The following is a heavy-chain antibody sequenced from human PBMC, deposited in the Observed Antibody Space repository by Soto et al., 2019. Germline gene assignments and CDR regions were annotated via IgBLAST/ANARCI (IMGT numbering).Heavy chain of an antibody. CDR1: GFTFSSYE. J-gene: IGHJ5*02. CDR3: ARDPRRCSGGSCYDLYNWFDP. D-gene: IGHD2-15*01. Sequence: QPGGSLRLSCAASGFTFSSYEMNWVRQAPGKGLEWVSYISSSGSTIYYADSVKGRFTISRDNAKNSLYLQMNSLRAEDTAVYYCARDPRRCSGGSCYDLYNWFDPWGQGTLVTVSS. CDR2: ISSSGSTI. V-gene: IGHV3-48*03.